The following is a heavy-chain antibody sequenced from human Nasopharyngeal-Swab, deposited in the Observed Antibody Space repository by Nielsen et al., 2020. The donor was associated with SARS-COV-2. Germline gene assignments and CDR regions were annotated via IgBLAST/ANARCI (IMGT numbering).Heavy chain of an antibody. J-gene: IGHJ6*02. CDR2: ISGGSDST. V-gene: IGHV3-23*01. D-gene: IGHD5-12*01. CDR1: GFTFGNFA. Sequence: GGSLRLSCAASGFTFGNFAMSWVRQAPGKGLEWVSVISGGSDSTYYTDSVRGRFTISRDNSKNTLNLQMNNLRAEDTAIYYCAKDRDSGDDSEEYCHYYGMDVWGQGAPVTVSS. CDR3: AKDRDSGDDSEEYCHYYGMDV.